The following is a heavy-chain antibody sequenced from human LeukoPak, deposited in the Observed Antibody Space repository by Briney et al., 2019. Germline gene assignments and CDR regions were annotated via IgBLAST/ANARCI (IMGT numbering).Heavy chain of an antibody. CDR3: AKDLMRDRWFGES. D-gene: IGHD3-10*01. V-gene: IGHV3-48*01. Sequence: PGGSLRLSCAASGFTFSSYGMTWVRQAPGKGLEWVSYISSSSSTIYYADSVKGRFTISRDTSRSTLYLQMNSLRLEDTAVYYCAKDLMRDRWFGESWGQGTLVTVSS. J-gene: IGHJ5*02. CDR2: ISSSSSTI. CDR1: GFTFSSYG.